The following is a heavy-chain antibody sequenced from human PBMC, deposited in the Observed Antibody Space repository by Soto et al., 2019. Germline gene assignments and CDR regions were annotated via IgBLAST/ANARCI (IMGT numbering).Heavy chain of an antibody. CDR3: ARSVSDSGSYLRGMDV. Sequence: ASVKVSCKASGYTFTGYYMHWVRQAPGQGLEWMGWINPNSGGTNNAQKFQGWVTMTRDTSISTAYMELSRLRSDDTAVYYCARSVSDSGSYLRGMDVWGQGTTVTVSS. J-gene: IGHJ6*02. CDR1: GYTFTGYY. V-gene: IGHV1-2*04. D-gene: IGHD1-26*01. CDR2: INPNSGGT.